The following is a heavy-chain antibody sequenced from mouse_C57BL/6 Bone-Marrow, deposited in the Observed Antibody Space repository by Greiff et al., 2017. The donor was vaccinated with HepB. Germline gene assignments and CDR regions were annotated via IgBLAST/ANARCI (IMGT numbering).Heavy chain of an antibody. J-gene: IGHJ2*01. CDR2: ISDGGSYT. CDR1: GFTFSSYA. D-gene: IGHD4-1*02. V-gene: IGHV5-4*01. CDR3: ARDTFNWYFDY. Sequence: EVKLEESGGGLVKPGGSLKLSCAASGFTFSSYAMSWVRQTPEKRLEWVATISDGGSYTYYPDNVKGRFTISRDNAKNNLYLQMSHLKSEDTAMYYCARDTFNWYFDYWGQGTTLTVSS.